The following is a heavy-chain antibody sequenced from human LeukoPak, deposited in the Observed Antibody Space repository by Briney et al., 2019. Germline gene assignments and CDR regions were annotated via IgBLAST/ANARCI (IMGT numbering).Heavy chain of an antibody. Sequence: GGSLRLSCAASGFTFSSYAMSWVRQAPGKGLEWVSAISGSDGSTYYADSVKGRFSISRDNSKNMLYLQMNSLRAEDTAVYYCAKSRVDTNLITRGLDVWGQGTTVTVSS. V-gene: IGHV3-23*01. CDR3: AKSRVDTNLITRGLDV. CDR1: GFTFSSYA. J-gene: IGHJ6*02. CDR2: ISGSDGST. D-gene: IGHD3-16*01.